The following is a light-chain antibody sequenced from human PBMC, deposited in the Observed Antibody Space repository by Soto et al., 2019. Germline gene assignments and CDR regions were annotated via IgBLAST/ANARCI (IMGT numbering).Light chain of an antibody. CDR2: EVN. V-gene: IGLV2-23*02. Sequence: QSALTQPASVSGSPGQSIAISCIGTSSDVGNYNLVSWYQHHPGEAPKLVIYEVNKRPSGISDRFSGSKSGNTASLSISGLQAEDEADYYCYSYAGSGTLVFGGGTKLTVL. CDR1: SSDVGNYNL. CDR3: YSYAGSGTLV. J-gene: IGLJ3*02.